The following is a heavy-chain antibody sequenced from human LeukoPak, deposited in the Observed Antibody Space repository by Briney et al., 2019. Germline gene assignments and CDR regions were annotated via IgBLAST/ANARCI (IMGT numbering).Heavy chain of an antibody. CDR3: ARRVIAGKAFDI. V-gene: IGHV4-39*01. J-gene: IGHJ3*02. CDR2: ISYNGRT. Sequence: SETLSLTCTVSGGSISSSSYYWGWIRQPPGKGLEWIGSISYNGRTFYSPSLKSRVSISVDTSKNQFSLHISSVTAADTAVYYCARRVIAGKAFDIWGQGTMVTVSS. CDR1: GGSISSSSYY. D-gene: IGHD2-21*01.